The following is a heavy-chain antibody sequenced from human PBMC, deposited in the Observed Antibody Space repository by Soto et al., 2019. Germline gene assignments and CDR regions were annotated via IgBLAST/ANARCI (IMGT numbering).Heavy chain of an antibody. Sequence: QVHLQESGPGLLKPSETLSLTCGVSGGPIRSYYLCWVRQSPGKGLEWIAYIAYTGITGYNPALSSRVTISGDTSQNLFSLKMTSGTAADTAGYYCAREGFSGYAALDYWGQGILVTVSS. CDR3: AREGFSGYAALDY. V-gene: IGHV4-59*01. CDR2: IAYTGIT. J-gene: IGHJ4*02. CDR1: GGPIRSYY. D-gene: IGHD5-12*01.